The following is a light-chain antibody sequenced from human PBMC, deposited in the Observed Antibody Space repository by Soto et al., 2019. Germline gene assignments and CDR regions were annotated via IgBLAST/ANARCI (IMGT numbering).Light chain of an antibody. V-gene: IGKV1-9*01. Sequence: DIQLTQSPSFLSASVGDRVTITCRASQDISSHLAWYQQKPGKAPKLLIYAASTLQSGVPSGFGGSGSGTEFTLTITGLQPEDLATYYCQQVRTYPLTFGGGTKVEIK. CDR3: QQVRTYPLT. CDR1: QDISSH. J-gene: IGKJ4*01. CDR2: AAS.